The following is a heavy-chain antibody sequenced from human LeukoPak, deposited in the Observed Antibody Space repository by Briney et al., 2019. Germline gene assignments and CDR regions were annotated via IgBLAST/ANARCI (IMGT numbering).Heavy chain of an antibody. CDR2: ISYDGSNK. V-gene: IGHV3-30-3*01. J-gene: IGHJ4*02. CDR3: AKEDVDYYGSGSYR. Sequence: GRSLRLSCAASGFTFSGYAMHWVRQAPGKGVECVAVISYDGSNKYYADSVKGRITISRDNSKNTLYLQMNSLRAEDTAVYYCAKEDVDYYGSGSYRWGQGTLVTVSS. CDR1: GFTFSGYA. D-gene: IGHD3-10*01.